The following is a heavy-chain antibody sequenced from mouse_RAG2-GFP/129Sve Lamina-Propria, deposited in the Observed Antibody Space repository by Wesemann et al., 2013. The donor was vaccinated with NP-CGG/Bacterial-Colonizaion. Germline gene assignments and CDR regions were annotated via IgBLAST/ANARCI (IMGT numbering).Heavy chain of an antibody. CDR3: ARDVLGRDWYFDV. CDR2: ISNSGGST. V-gene: IGHV5-6-2*01. J-gene: IGHJ1*01. Sequence: DVKLVESGGGLVKLGGSLKLSCAASGFTFSSYYMSWVRQTPEKRLEWVATISNSGGSTYYPDSVKDRFTISRDNAKNTLYLQMSSLNSEDTAVYYCARDVLGRDWYFDVWGAGTTVTVSS. D-gene: IGHD4-1*01. CDR1: GFTFSSYY.